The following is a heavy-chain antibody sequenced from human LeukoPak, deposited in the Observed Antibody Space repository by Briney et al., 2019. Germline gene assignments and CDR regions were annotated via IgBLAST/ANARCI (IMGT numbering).Heavy chain of an antibody. Sequence: GGSLRLSCAASGFTFSNYEMNWVRQAPGKGLEWVSYISLSGTTIYYADPVKGRFTISRDNAKNSLYLQMNSLRAEDTAVYYCARVGAGTVTTWDYWGQGTLVTVSS. CDR2: ISLSGTTI. CDR3: ARVGAGTVTTWDY. J-gene: IGHJ4*02. V-gene: IGHV3-48*03. D-gene: IGHD4-17*01. CDR1: GFTFSNYE.